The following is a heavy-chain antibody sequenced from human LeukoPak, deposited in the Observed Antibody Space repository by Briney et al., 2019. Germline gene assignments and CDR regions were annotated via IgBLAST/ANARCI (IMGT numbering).Heavy chain of an antibody. CDR3: ARDPSNTSGWKTWFDT. J-gene: IGHJ5*02. CDR2: ISCYNGDT. D-gene: IGHD6-19*01. Sequence: ASVKVSCKASGYPFNKFGISWVRQAPGQGLEWMGWISCYNGDTHYAQKLQGRVTLTTDTPTTTVYMELRSLRSDDTAVYYCARDPSNTSGWKTWFDTWGQGTPVTVSS. CDR1: GYPFNKFG. V-gene: IGHV1-18*01.